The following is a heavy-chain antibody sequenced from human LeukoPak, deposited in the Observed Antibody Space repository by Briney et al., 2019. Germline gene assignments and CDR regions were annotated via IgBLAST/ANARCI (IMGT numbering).Heavy chain of an antibody. CDR1: GYTFTSYD. D-gene: IGHD2-2*01. CDR2: MNPNSGNT. CDR3: ARVPAATHYTYYFDY. V-gene: IGHV1-8*03. J-gene: IGHJ4*02. Sequence: ASVKVSCKASGYTFTSYDTNWVRQATGQGLEWMGWMNPNSGNTGYAQKFQGRVTITRNTSISTAYMELSSLRSEDTAVYYCARVPAATHYTYYFDYWGQGTLVTVSS.